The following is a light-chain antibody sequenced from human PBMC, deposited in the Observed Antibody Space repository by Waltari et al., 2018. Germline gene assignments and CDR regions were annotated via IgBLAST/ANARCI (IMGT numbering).Light chain of an antibody. CDR2: ETS. Sequence: EIVLTQSPATLSLSPGERATLSCRASQSVNWYLAWYQQRPGKTPRLLISETSNRSPGIPARFSGRGSETDFTLTISVLEPDDSAVYYCQQRRNWPLTFGGGTKVEIK. J-gene: IGKJ4*01. CDR1: QSVNWY. CDR3: QQRRNWPLT. V-gene: IGKV3-11*01.